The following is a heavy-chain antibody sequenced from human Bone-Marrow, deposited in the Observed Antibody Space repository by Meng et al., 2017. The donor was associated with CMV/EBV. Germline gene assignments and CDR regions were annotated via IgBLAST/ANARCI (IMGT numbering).Heavy chain of an antibody. CDR2: ISGSGGNT. V-gene: IGHV3-23*01. CDR3: AKPGDHYNYYYSMDV. J-gene: IGHJ6*02. Sequence: GESLKISCAASGFTFSSYAMAWVRQAPGKGLEWVSAISGSGGNTYYAGSVKGRFTISRDNSKNTLYLQINSLRAEDTAVYYCAKPGDHYNYYYSMDVWGQGTTVTVSS. D-gene: IGHD7-27*01. CDR1: GFTFSSYA.